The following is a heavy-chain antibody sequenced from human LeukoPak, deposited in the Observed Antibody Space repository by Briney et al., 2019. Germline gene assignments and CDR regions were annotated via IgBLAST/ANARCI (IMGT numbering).Heavy chain of an antibody. CDR1: GYTFTSYG. Sequence: GASVKVSCKASGYTFTSYGISWVRQAPGQGLEWMGRIIPIFGTANYAQKFQGRVTITTDESTSTAYMELSSLRSEDTAVYYCARGVGPVEMATITGYYFDYWGQGTLVTVSS. D-gene: IGHD5-24*01. CDR3: ARGVGPVEMATITGYYFDY. J-gene: IGHJ4*02. CDR2: IIPIFGTA. V-gene: IGHV1-69*05.